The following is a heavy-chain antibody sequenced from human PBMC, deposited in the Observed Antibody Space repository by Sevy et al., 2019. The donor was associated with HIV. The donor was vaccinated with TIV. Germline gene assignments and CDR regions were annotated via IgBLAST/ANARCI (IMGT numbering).Heavy chain of an antibody. CDR1: GFSFNTYT. J-gene: IGHJ5*02. D-gene: IGHD1-1*01. Sequence: GGSLRLSCAASGFSFNTYTMDWVRQAPGKGLEWISSISSGSSYIFYADSVKCRFTISRDNAKNSLFLQMNSLRVEDTAVYYCARGSKNGWFDPWGQGTLVTVSS. V-gene: IGHV3-21*01. CDR2: ISSGSSYI. CDR3: ARGSKNGWFDP.